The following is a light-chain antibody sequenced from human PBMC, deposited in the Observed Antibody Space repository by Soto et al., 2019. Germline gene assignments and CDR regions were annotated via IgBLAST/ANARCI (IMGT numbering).Light chain of an antibody. CDR1: QSVASSY. CDR2: GAS. CDR3: QHYEA. V-gene: IGKV3-20*01. J-gene: IGKJ2*01. Sequence: EIVLTQSPGTLSLSPGESATLSCRASQSVASSYFAWYQQKPGQAPRLLIYGASSRATGIPDRFSGRGSGTDFTLTISRLDPEDFAVYYCQHYEAFGQGTKVDNK.